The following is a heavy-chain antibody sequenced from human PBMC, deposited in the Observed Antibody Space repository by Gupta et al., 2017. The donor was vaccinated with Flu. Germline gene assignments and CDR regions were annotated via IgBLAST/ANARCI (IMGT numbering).Heavy chain of an antibody. J-gene: IGHJ2*01. CDR3: TQGAPDGYGGYLGYWFFAL. V-gene: IGHV3-23*01. CDR2: ISGRDGGT. CDR1: GFIFGNYA. Sequence: EGQLLESGGGLVQPGGYLRLSCAASGFIFGNYAMNWFRQTPGKGLEWVSSISGRDGGTFYSDSVRGRFSISRDDSSKVLYLHLNSLRVEDTALYYCTQGAPDGYGGYLGYWFFALWGRGTPVTVSS. D-gene: IGHD5-24*01.